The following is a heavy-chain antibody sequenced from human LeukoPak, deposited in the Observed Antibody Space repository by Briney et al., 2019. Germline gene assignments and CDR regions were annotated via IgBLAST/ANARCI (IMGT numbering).Heavy chain of an antibody. D-gene: IGHD2-2*01. J-gene: IGHJ2*01. CDR2: ISGSGSTM. Sequence: GGSLRLSCAASGFTFSNHEMNWVRQAPGKGLEWVSYISGSGSTMYYADSVKGRFTISRDNAKNSLYLQMNSLRAEDTALYYCAKDYCSSTSCSYWYFDLWGRGTLVTVSS. CDR1: GFTFSNHE. V-gene: IGHV3-48*03. CDR3: AKDYCSSTSCSYWYFDL.